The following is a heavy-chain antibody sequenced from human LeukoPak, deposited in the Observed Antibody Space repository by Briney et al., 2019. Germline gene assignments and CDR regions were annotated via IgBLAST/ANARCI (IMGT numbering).Heavy chain of an antibody. Sequence: GGSLRLSCAASGFTFSSYSMNWVRQAPGKGLEWVSYISGGSSFTYYVDSVKGRFTISRDNAKNSLYLQMNSLRAEDTAVYYCARDLGYSSGPNYWGQGTRVTVSS. D-gene: IGHD6-19*01. J-gene: IGHJ4*02. CDR1: GFTFSSYS. CDR3: ARDLGYSSGPNY. V-gene: IGHV3-21*01. CDR2: ISGGSSFT.